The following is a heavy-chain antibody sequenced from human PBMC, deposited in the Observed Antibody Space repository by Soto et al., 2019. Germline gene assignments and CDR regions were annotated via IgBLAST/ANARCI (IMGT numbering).Heavy chain of an antibody. CDR1: GYTLTELS. CDR3: ATHGPYDYIWGSCRAKQYFQH. J-gene: IGHJ1*01. V-gene: IGHV1-24*01. Sequence: QVQLVQSGAEVKKPGASVKVSCKVSGYTLTELSMHWVRQAPGKGLEWMGGFDPEDGETIYAQKFQGRVTMTEDTSTDTAYMELSSLRSEDTAVYYCATHGPYDYIWGSCRAKQYFQHWGQGTLVTVSS. D-gene: IGHD3-16*02. CDR2: FDPEDGET.